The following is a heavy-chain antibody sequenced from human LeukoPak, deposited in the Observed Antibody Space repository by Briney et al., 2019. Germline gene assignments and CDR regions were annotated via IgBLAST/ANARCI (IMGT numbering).Heavy chain of an antibody. Sequence: PGGSLRLSCAASGFTVSSNYMSWVRQAPGKGLVWVSRINSDGSSTSYADSVKGRFTISRDNAKNTLYLQMNSLRAEDTAVYYCAREGIAVAGPLDYWGQGTLVTVSS. CDR1: GFTVSSNY. CDR3: AREGIAVAGPLDY. CDR2: INSDGSST. D-gene: IGHD6-19*01. V-gene: IGHV3-74*01. J-gene: IGHJ4*02.